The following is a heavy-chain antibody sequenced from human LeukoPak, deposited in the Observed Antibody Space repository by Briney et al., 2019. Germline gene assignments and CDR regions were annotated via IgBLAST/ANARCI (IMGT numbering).Heavy chain of an antibody. CDR1: GFTFSSYG. CDR3: AREGKIGYCSGGSCEADAFDI. D-gene: IGHD2-15*01. J-gene: IGHJ3*02. V-gene: IGHV4-39*07. Sequence: PGGSLRLSCAASGFTFSSYGMHWVRQPPGKGLEWIGSIYYSGSTYYNPSLKSRVTISVDTSKNQFSLKLSSVTAADTAVYYCAREGKIGYCSGGSCEADAFDIWGQGTMVTVSS. CDR2: IYYSGST.